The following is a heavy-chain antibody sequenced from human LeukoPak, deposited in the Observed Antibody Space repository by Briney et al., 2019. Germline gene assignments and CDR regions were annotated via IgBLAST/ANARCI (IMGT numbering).Heavy chain of an antibody. CDR1: GGTFSSYA. D-gene: IGHD4-17*01. V-gene: IGHV1-69*04. CDR2: IIPILGIA. Sequence: ASVTVSCKASGGTFSSYAISWVRQAPGQGLEWMGRIIPILGIANYAQTFQGRVTITADKSTSTAYMELSSLRSEDTAVYYCATFGPQFYGDYDPVVYTAFDIWGQGTMVSVSS. CDR3: ATFGPQFYGDYDPVVYTAFDI. J-gene: IGHJ3*02.